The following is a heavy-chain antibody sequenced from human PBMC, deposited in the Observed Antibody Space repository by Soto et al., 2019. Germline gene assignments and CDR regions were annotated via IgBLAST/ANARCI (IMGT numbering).Heavy chain of an antibody. D-gene: IGHD6-13*01. V-gene: IGHV3-23*01. CDR1: GFTFGSYA. CDR3: ATPYSSSWFSPFDY. Sequence: GGSLRLSCAASGFTFGSYAMRWVRQAPGKGLEWVSSIGAGYGTYYADSVMGRFTISRDNSKNTLYLQMNSLRAEDTAIYYCATPYSSSWFSPFDYWGQGSLVTVSS. J-gene: IGHJ4*02. CDR2: IGAGYGT.